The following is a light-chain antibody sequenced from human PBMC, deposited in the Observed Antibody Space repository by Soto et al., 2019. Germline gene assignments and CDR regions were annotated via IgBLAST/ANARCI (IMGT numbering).Light chain of an antibody. CDR3: QQYNSWLWT. Sequence: EIVLTQSPATLSLSPGERATLSCRASQSVSGYLAWYQQKPGQAPRLLIYDASSRATGIPARFSGTGSGTDFTLTIGSLQSEDSAVYYCQQYNSWLWTFGQGTKVDIK. CDR1: QSVSGY. J-gene: IGKJ1*01. CDR2: DAS. V-gene: IGKV3-11*01.